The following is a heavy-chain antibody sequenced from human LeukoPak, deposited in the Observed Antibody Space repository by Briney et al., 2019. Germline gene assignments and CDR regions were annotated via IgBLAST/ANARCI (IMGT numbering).Heavy chain of an antibody. CDR2: IYTSGST. CDR3: ASSGSYGWFDP. D-gene: IGHD1-26*01. V-gene: IGHV4-4*07. Sequence: SETLSLTCTVSGGSTSRYYWSWIRQPAGKGLEWIGRIYTSGSTNYNPSLKSRVTMSVDTSKNQFSLKLSSVTAADTAVYYCASSGSYGWFDPWGQGTLVTVSS. J-gene: IGHJ5*02. CDR1: GGSTSRYY.